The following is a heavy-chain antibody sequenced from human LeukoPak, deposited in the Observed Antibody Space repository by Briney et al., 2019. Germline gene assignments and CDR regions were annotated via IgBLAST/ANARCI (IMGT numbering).Heavy chain of an antibody. CDR1: GFTFSSYA. Sequence: PGRSLRLSCAASGFTFSSYAMHWVRQAPGKGLEWVAVISYDGSNKYYADSVKGRFTISRDNSKNTLYLQMNSLRAEDTAVYYCARDVLNLRIQLWSSPDYWGRGTLVTVSS. V-gene: IGHV3-30*04. J-gene: IGHJ4*02. CDR2: ISYDGSNK. CDR3: ARDVLNLRIQLWSSPDY. D-gene: IGHD5-18*01.